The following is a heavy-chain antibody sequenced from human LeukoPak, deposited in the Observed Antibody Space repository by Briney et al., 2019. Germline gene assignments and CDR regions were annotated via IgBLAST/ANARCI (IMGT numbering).Heavy chain of an antibody. CDR1: GYTFTSHG. Sequence: GASVKVSCKASGYTFTSHGISWVRQAPGQGLEWMGWMNPNSGNTGYAQKFQGRVTITRNTSISTAYMELSSLRSEDTAVYYCARGGAALSDDAFDIWGQGTMVTVSS. V-gene: IGHV1-8*03. J-gene: IGHJ3*02. CDR2: MNPNSGNT. D-gene: IGHD1-26*01. CDR3: ARGGAALSDDAFDI.